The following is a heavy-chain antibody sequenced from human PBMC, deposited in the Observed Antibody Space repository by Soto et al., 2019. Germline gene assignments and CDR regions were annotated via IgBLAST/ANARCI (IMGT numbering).Heavy chain of an antibody. D-gene: IGHD6-13*01. CDR2: IIPIFGTA. CDR1: GGTFSSYA. V-gene: IGHV1-69*01. Sequence: QVQLVQSGAEVKKPGSSVKVSCKASGGTFSSYAISWVRQAPGQGLEWMGGIIPIFGTANYAQKFQGRVTITADESTSTAYMELSRLRSEDTAVYYCARVPEDSSWYGRGYYYYGMDVWGQGTTVTVSS. J-gene: IGHJ6*02. CDR3: ARVPEDSSWYGRGYYYYGMDV.